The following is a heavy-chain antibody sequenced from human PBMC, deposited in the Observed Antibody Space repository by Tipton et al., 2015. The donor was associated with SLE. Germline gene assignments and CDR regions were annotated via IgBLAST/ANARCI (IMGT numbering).Heavy chain of an antibody. J-gene: IGHJ4*02. CDR1: GGSISSGGYY. Sequence: LRLSCTVSGGSISSGGYYWSWIRQHPGKGLEWIGYIYYSGSTYYNPSLKSRVTISVDTSKNQFSLKLSSVTAADTAVYYCAGSLEDLYDSSDYPFDYWGQGTLVTVSS. CDR2: IYYSGST. CDR3: AGSLEDLYDSSDYPFDY. V-gene: IGHV4-31*03. D-gene: IGHD3-22*01.